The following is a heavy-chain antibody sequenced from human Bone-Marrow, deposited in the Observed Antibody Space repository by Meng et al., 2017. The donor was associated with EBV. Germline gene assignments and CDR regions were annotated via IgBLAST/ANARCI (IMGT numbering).Heavy chain of an antibody. CDR1: GVSVSSGVYY. Sequence: ESGPGVVKPSETLSLTCTVSGVSVSSGVYYWSWIRQPPGKGLEWIGYIYYSGSTNYNPSLKSRVTISVDTSKNQFSLKLSSVTAADTAVYYCARDNVDTAMVPHWGQGTLVTVSS. J-gene: IGHJ4*02. CDR2: IYYSGST. CDR3: ARDNVDTAMVPH. V-gene: IGHV4-61*08. D-gene: IGHD5-18*01.